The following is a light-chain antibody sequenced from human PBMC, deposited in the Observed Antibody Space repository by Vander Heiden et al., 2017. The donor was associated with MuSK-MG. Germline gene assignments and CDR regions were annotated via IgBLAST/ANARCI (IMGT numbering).Light chain of an antibody. CDR1: KDISVY. V-gene: IGKV1-33*01. CDR2: DVS. Sequence: DIQMTQPPSSLSASVGDRVTISCQTSKDISVYLNWYQQKPGKAPKLLIYDVSHLEAGVSSRFSGGGSGTDFTLNISSLQPEDIATYYCQQYDKFLIHFGPGTKVNIK. CDR3: QQYDKFLIH. J-gene: IGKJ3*01.